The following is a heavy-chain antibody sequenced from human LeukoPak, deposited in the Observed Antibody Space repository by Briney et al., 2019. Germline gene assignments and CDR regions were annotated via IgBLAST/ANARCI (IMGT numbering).Heavy chain of an antibody. V-gene: IGHV3-30*04. J-gene: IGHJ4*02. D-gene: IGHD6-19*01. Sequence: GGSLRLSCAASGFTFSSYAMHWVRQAPGKGLEWVADISYDGSNKYYADSVKGRFTISRDNSKNTLYLQMNSLRAEDTAVYYCARQAAGYYFDYWGQGTLVTVSS. CDR2: ISYDGSNK. CDR3: ARQAAGYYFDY. CDR1: GFTFSSYA.